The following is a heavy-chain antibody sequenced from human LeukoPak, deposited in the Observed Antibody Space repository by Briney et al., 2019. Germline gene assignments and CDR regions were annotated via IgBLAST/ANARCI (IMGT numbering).Heavy chain of an antibody. V-gene: IGHV3-23*01. J-gene: IGHJ4*02. CDR1: GFTFSSYA. CDR2: ISGSGGST. CDR3: ARSRIVATTAPFDH. Sequence: GGSLRLSCAASGFTFSSYAMSWVRQAPGKGLEWVSAISGSGGSTYYADSVKGRFTISRDNSKNTLYLQMNSLRADDTAVYYCARSRIVATTAPFDHWGQGTLVTVSS. D-gene: IGHD1-26*01.